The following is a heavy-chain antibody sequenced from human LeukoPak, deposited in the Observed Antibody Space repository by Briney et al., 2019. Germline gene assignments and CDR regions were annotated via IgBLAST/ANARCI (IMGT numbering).Heavy chain of an antibody. D-gene: IGHD6-13*01. CDR2: INPNSGGT. CDR3: AKEPAAGGPQDY. CDR1: GYTFTGYY. V-gene: IGHV1-2*02. J-gene: IGHJ4*02. Sequence: ASVKVSCKASGYTFTGYYMHWVRQAPGQGLEWMGWINPNSGGTNYAQKFQGRVTMTRDTSISTAYMELSRLRSDDTAVYYCAKEPAAGGPQDYWGQGTLVTVPS.